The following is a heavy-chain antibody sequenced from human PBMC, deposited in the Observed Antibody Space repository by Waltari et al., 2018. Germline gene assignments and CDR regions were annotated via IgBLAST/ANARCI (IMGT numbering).Heavy chain of an antibody. CDR3: ARAGSSWPEWWGHYYYGMDV. CDR2: TYYSGST. D-gene: IGHD6-13*01. CDR1: GGSISSYY. J-gene: IGHJ6*02. V-gene: IGHV4-59*01. Sequence: QVQLQESGPGLVKPSETLSLTCTVSGGSISSYYWSWIRQPPGKGLEWIGYTYYSGSTNDRPSLKCRVTMAVDTSKNQFAVKLRSVTAADTAGYYCARAGSSWPEWWGHYYYGMDVWGQGTTVTVSS.